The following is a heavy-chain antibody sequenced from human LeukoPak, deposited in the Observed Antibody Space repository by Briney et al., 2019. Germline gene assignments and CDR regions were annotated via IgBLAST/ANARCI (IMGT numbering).Heavy chain of an antibody. CDR1: GGSFSGYY. CDR3: ARGRYCSGGSCYRYYYYYMDV. D-gene: IGHD2-15*01. CDR2: INHSGST. Sequence: SETLSLTCAVYGGSFSGYYWSWIRQPPGKGLEWIGEINHSGSTNYNPSLKSRVTISVDTSKNQFSLKLSSVTAADTAVYYCARGRYCSGGSCYRYYYYYMDVWGKGTTVTVFS. V-gene: IGHV4-34*01. J-gene: IGHJ6*03.